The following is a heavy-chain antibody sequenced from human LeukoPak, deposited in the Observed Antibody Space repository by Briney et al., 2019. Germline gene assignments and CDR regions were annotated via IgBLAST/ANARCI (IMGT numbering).Heavy chain of an antibody. D-gene: IGHD2-2*01. Sequence: PGGSLRLSRAASGFTFSSYVMHWVRQAPGKGLEWVAVIWYGGSNKYYADSVKGRFTISRDNSKNTLYLQMNSLRAEDTAVYYCAKASSTDAFDIWGQGTMVTVSS. CDR2: IWYGGSNK. J-gene: IGHJ3*02. CDR3: AKASSTDAFDI. CDR1: GFTFSSYV. V-gene: IGHV3-30*02.